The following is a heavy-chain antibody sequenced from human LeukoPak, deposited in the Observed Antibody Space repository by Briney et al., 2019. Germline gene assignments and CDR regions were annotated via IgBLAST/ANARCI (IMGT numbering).Heavy chain of an antibody. V-gene: IGHV4-39*01. CDR2: IYYSGSS. Sequence: WETLSLTCSVSGGSISSSSSYWGWIRQPPGKGLEWIGSIYYSGSSFDNPALKSRVTISVDTSKNQFSLKLSSVTAADTAVYYCARHRSGWLQSSFDYWGQGTLVTVSS. D-gene: IGHD5-24*01. J-gene: IGHJ4*02. CDR1: GGSISSSSSY. CDR3: ARHRSGWLQSSFDY.